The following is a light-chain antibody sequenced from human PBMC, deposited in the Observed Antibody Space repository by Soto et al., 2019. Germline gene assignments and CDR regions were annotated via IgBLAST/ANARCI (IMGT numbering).Light chain of an antibody. CDR2: KAS. V-gene: IGKV1-5*03. Sequence: DVPMTQFPSTLSASVGDRVTITCRASQSISYWLAWYQQKPGKAPNLLIYKASSLESGVPSRFSGSGSGTEFPLTITNLQPDDFATYYCRHYNTYSPPYTFGQGTKLEIK. CDR3: RHYNTYSPPYT. J-gene: IGKJ2*01. CDR1: QSISYW.